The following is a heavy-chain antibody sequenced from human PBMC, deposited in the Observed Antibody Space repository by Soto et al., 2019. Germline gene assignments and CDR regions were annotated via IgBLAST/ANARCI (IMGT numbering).Heavy chain of an antibody. J-gene: IGHJ4*02. CDR1: GFTFSSYS. D-gene: IGHD6-19*01. CDR2: MSSDVRNL. V-gene: IGHV3-30*04. Sequence: PXGSLRLSFVTSGFTFSSYSMHWVRQAPGKGLEWVAVMSSDVRNLYYADSVKGRFSISRDNSRNTLFLHMSSLRGEDTAVYYCERDQEAIAGPFDRWGQGTQVTVSS. CDR3: ERDQEAIAGPFDR.